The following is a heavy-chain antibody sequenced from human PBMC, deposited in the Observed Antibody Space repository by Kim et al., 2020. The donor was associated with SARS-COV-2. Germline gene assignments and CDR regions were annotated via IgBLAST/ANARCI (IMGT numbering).Heavy chain of an antibody. CDR2: INPNSGGT. V-gene: IGHV1-2*02. CDR1: GYTFTGYY. CDR3: ARDYYDNSGYYYGMDV. Sequence: ASVKVSCKASGYTFTGYYMHWVRQAPGQGLEWMGWINPNSGGTNFAQKFQGRVTVTRDTSISTAYMELSRLRSDDTAVYYCARDYYDNSGYYYGMDVWGQGTTVTGSS. J-gene: IGHJ6*02. D-gene: IGHD3-22*01.